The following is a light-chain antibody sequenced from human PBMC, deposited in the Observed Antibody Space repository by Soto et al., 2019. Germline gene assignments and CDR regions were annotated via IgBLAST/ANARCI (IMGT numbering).Light chain of an antibody. V-gene: IGKV3-15*01. J-gene: IGKJ1*01. CDR3: QQYNNWWT. CDR1: QSVSSS. CDR2: GAS. Sequence: EIVLTQSPGTLSLSPGARDPLSCRASQSVSSSLAWYQQKPGQAPRLLIYGASTRATGIPARFSGSGSGTEFTLTISSLEFEDSAVYYCQQYNNWWTFGQGTKVDIK.